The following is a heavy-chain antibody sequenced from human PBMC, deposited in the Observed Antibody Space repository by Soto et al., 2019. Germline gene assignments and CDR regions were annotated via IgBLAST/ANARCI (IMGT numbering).Heavy chain of an antibody. J-gene: IGHJ4*02. CDR2: FDPEDGET. D-gene: IGHD1-26*01. CDR1: GYALTELS. Sequence: GASVKVSCKVSGYALTELSMHWVRQAPGKGLEWMGGFDPEDGETIYAQKFQGGVTMTEDTSTDTAYMELSSLRSEDTAVYYCATVGHVSYRPSFDYWGQGTLVTVSS. CDR3: ATVGHVSYRPSFDY. V-gene: IGHV1-24*01.